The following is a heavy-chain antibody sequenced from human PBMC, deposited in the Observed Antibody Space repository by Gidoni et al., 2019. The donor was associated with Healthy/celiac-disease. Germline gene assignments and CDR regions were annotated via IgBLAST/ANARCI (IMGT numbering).Heavy chain of an antibody. Sequence: QLQGSGPGLVKPSETLSLTCTVSGGSISSYYWSWIRQPPGKGLEWIGYIYYSGSTNSNPPLKSRVTISVDTSKNQFSLKLSSVTAADTAVYYGARGIQLWGPYYFDYWGQGTLVTVSS. J-gene: IGHJ4*02. CDR1: GGSISSYY. D-gene: IGHD5-18*01. V-gene: IGHV4-59*01. CDR3: ARGIQLWGPYYFDY. CDR2: IYYSGST.